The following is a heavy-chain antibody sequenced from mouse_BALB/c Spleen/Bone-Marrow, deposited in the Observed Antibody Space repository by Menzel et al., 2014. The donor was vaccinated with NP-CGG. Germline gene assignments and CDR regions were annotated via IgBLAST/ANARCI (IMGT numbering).Heavy chain of an antibody. CDR3: ASQTGTWFAY. CDR1: GFTFSTYG. Sequence: VQLQQSGGDLVKSGGSLKLSCAASGFTFSTYGMSCVRQTPDKRLEWVATISSGGDYTYYPDSVKGRFTISRDNAKNTLYLQMSSLKSEDTAMYYCASQTGTWFAYWGQGTLVTVSA. CDR2: ISSGGDYT. J-gene: IGHJ3*01. D-gene: IGHD4-1*01. V-gene: IGHV5-6*01.